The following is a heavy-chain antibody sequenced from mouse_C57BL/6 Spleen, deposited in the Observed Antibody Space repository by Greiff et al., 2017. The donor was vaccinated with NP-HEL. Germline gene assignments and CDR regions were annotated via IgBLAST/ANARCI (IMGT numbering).Heavy chain of an antibody. V-gene: IGHV1-15*01. D-gene: IGHD2-3*01. CDR3: TDDGYLYAMGY. J-gene: IGHJ4*01. CDR2: IDPETGGT. CDR1: GYTFTDYE. Sequence: QVQLQQSGAELVRPGASVTLSCTASGYTFTDYEMHWVKQTPVHGLEWIGAIDPETGGTAYPPKFKGQATLTADKSASTAYMELRSLTSEDSAVYYCTDDGYLYAMGYWGQGTSVTVSS.